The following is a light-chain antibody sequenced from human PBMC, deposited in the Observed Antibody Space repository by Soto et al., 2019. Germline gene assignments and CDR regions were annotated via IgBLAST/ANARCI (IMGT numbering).Light chain of an antibody. J-gene: IGKJ1*01. CDR2: GAS. Sequence: EIVLTQSPGTLSLSPGERATLSCRASQSVSSSYLAWYQQKPGQAPRLLIYGASIRATGIPDRFSGSGSGTDVTLTISRLEPEAFAVYYCQQYGSSPGTFGQGTKVEIK. V-gene: IGKV3-20*01. CDR3: QQYGSSPGT. CDR1: QSVSSSY.